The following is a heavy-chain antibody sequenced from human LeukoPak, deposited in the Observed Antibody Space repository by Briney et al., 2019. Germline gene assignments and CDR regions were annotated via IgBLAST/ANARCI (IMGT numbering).Heavy chain of an antibody. J-gene: IGHJ4*02. Sequence: PSQTLSLTCTVSGGSISSGGYYWSWVRQHPGEGLEWIGYIYYSGSTYYNPSLKSRLTISVDTSKNQFSLKLSSVTDADTAVYYCARGGRWLQPIDYWGQGTLVTVSS. CDR2: IYYSGST. V-gene: IGHV4-31*03. D-gene: IGHD5-12*01. CDR3: ARGGRWLQPIDY. CDR1: GGSISSGGYY.